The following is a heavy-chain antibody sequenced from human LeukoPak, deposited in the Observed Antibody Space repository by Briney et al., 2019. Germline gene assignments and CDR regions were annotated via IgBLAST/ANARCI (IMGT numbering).Heavy chain of an antibody. D-gene: IGHD6-19*01. CDR1: GFIFSSYG. CDR2: ISYDGSNK. V-gene: IGHV3-30*18. CDR3: AKGFVGSSGWSDAFDI. Sequence: GGSLRLSCAASGFIFSSYGMHWVRQAPGKGLEWVAVISYDGSNKYYADSVKGRFTISRDNSKNTLNLQMNSLRAEDTAVYYCAKGFVGSSGWSDAFDIWGQGTMVTVSS. J-gene: IGHJ3*02.